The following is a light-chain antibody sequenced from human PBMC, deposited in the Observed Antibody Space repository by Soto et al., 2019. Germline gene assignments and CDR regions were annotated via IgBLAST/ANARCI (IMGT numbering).Light chain of an antibody. Sequence: QSALTQPASVPGSPGQSITISCTGTSSDVGGYKFVSWYQQHPGKAPKFIIYDVSIRPSGVSNRFSGSKSGNTASLTISGLQAEDEADYYCSSYTSGSHYVFGTGTKVTVL. CDR2: DVS. J-gene: IGLJ1*01. CDR3: SSYTSGSHYV. V-gene: IGLV2-14*01. CDR1: SSDVGGYKF.